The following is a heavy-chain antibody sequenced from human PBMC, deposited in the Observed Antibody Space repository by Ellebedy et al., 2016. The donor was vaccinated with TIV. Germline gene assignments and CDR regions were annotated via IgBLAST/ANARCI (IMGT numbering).Heavy chain of an antibody. CDR2: INPNSGST. D-gene: IGHD3-3*01. J-gene: IGHJ4*02. V-gene: IGHV1-46*01. CDR1: GSPHTTYL. Sequence: AASVKVSCKASGSPHTTYLMHCLRQAPGQGLELMGIINPNSGSTGYAQKFQDRITMTSDTSTSTVYLEMNSLRSEDTAVYYCASDDFGSSKFDYWGQGTLVTVSS. CDR3: ASDDFGSSKFDY.